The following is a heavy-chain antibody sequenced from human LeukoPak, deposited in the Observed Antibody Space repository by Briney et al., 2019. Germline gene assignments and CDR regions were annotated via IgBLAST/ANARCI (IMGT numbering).Heavy chain of an antibody. Sequence: SQTLSLTCAISGDSVSSNSAAWNWIRQSPSRGLEWPGRTYYRSKWYNDYAVSVKSRIPINPDTSKNQFSLQLNSVTPEDTAVYYCARFLPYYDSSGYQGHFDYWGQGTLVTVSS. CDR1: GDSVSSNSAA. CDR2: TYYRSKWYN. CDR3: ARFLPYYDSSGYQGHFDY. D-gene: IGHD3-22*01. J-gene: IGHJ4*02. V-gene: IGHV6-1*01.